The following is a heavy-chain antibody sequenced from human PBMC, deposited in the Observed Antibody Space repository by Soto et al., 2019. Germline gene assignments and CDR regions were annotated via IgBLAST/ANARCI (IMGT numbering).Heavy chain of an antibody. D-gene: IGHD3-16*01. CDR3: VRIRYQLPSSVLWLDP. CDR2: INHVGGT. V-gene: IGHV4-34*01. CDR1: GGXLSESY. Sequence: EXLSLTFAFYGGXLSESYWTWIRHPPGNGLEWIGEINHVGGTNYKQSLKIRVTMSVDTSQNEFYLRLISVTAAATAMYLCVRIRYQLPSSVLWLDPWGQGTPVTVSP. J-gene: IGHJ5*02.